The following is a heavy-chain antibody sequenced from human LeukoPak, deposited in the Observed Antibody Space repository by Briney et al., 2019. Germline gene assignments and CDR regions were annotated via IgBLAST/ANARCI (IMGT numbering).Heavy chain of an antibody. CDR3: AGGNYYDSSGYYFPFDY. D-gene: IGHD3-22*01. CDR1: GGSFSGYY. CDR2: INHSGST. Sequence: SETLSLTCAVYGGSFSGYYWSWIRQPPGKGLEWIGEINHSGSTNYNPSLKSRVTISVDTSKNEFSLKLSSVTAADTAVYYCAGGNYYDSSGYYFPFDYWGQGTLVTVSS. J-gene: IGHJ4*02. V-gene: IGHV4-34*01.